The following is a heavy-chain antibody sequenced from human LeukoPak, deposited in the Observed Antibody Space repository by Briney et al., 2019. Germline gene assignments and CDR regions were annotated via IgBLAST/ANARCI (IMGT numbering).Heavy chain of an antibody. J-gene: IGHJ5*02. CDR3: ARARFGISWFDP. CDR1: GYTFTNYG. V-gene: IGHV1-18*01. D-gene: IGHD3-10*02. CDR2: ISAYDGNT. Sequence: ASVKVSCKASGYTFTNYGISWVRQAPGQGLEWMGWISAYDGNTNYAQKLQGRVTMTTDTSTSTAYMGLRSLRSDDTAVYYCARARFGISWFDPWGQGTLVTVSS.